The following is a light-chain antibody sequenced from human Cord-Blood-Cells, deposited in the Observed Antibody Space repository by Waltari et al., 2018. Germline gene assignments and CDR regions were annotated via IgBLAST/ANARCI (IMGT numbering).Light chain of an antibody. Sequence: DLLLTQSPSSLSAYVGDTATFTCKASQDISNYLNWYQQKPGKAPKLLIYDASNLETGVPSRFSGSGSGTDFTFTISSLQPEDIATYYCQQYDNLPRTFGGGTKVEIK. CDR1: QDISNY. J-gene: IGKJ4*02. V-gene: IGKV1-33*01. CDR3: QQYDNLPRT. CDR2: DAS.